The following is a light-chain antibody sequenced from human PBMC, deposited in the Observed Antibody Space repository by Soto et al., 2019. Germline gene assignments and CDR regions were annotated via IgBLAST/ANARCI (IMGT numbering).Light chain of an antibody. CDR2: GAS. V-gene: IGKV3-20*01. CDR1: QSVSSSY. CDR3: QQYGSSSWT. J-gene: IGKJ1*01. Sequence: EIVLTQSPGTLSLSPGERASLSCRASQSVSSSYLGWYQQRPGQAPRLLIYGASSRATGIPDRFSGSGSGTEFTLTISRLEPEDFAVYYCQQYGSSSWTFGQGTKVDIK.